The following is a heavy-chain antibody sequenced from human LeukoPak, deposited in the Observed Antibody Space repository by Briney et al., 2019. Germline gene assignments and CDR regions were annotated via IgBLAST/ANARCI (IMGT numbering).Heavy chain of an antibody. J-gene: IGHJ6*02. Sequence: ASVKVSCKASGYTFTGYYMHWVRQAPGQGLEGMGWINPNSGGTNYAQKFQGRVTMTRDTSISTAYMELSRLRSDDTAVYYCARAQYCSSTSCPYYYYGMDVWGQGTTVTVSS. CDR3: ARAQYCSSTSCPYYYYGMDV. D-gene: IGHD2-2*01. CDR1: GYTFTGYY. V-gene: IGHV1-2*02. CDR2: INPNSGGT.